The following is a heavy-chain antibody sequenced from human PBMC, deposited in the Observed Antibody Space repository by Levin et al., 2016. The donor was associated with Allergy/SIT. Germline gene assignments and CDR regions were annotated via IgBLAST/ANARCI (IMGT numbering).Heavy chain of an antibody. CDR3: ARHIGGSYFLPFDF. CDR2: IFYSGST. CDR1: GGSIGSSSYY. V-gene: IGHV4-39*01. D-gene: IGHD1-26*01. J-gene: IGHJ4*02. Sequence: SETLSLTCAVSGGSIGSSSYYWGWIRQPPGKGLEWFGSIFYSGSTYCNPSLKSRVTISVDTSKNQFSLKLSSVTAADTAVYYCARHIGGSYFLPFDFWGQGTLVTVSS.